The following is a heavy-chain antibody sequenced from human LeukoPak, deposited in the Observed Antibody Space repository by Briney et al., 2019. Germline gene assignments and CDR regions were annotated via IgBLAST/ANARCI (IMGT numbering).Heavy chain of an antibody. CDR2: IRPDASDT. J-gene: IGHJ4*02. Sequence: PGGSLRLSCAASGFTFRNNWMNWIRQTPGKGLEWVANIRPDASDTGYVDSVKGRFTISRDNAKNLLYLQMNSLRVDDTAVYYCTSISLGANEDYGGQGTRVTVSS. V-gene: IGHV3-7*03. CDR1: GFTFRNNW. D-gene: IGHD1-26*01. CDR3: TSISLGANEDY.